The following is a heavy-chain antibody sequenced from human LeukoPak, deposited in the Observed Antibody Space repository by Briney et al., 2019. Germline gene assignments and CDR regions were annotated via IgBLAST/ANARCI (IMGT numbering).Heavy chain of an antibody. Sequence: SGTLSLTCTVSGGSISNNNWWSWVRPPPGKGLEWIGEGFHTGSTNHNPSLKSRVTISVDKSKNQFSLNLNSVTAADTAVYFCTANGWYSLYHWGQGTLVTVSS. CDR3: TANGWYSLYH. D-gene: IGHD6-19*01. CDR1: GGSISNNNW. CDR2: GFHTGST. V-gene: IGHV4-4*02. J-gene: IGHJ5*02.